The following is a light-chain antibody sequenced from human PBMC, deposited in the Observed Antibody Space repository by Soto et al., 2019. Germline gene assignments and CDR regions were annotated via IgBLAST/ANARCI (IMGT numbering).Light chain of an antibody. Sequence: EIVLTQSPGTLSLSPGERATLSCRASQSVSNNYLAWYQQKPGQAPRLLIYDASNRATGIPDRFSGSGSGTDFTLTISRLEPEDFAVYYCQRSGCSNTFGQGTKLEIK. V-gene: IGKV3-20*01. J-gene: IGKJ2*01. CDR1: QSVSNNY. CDR2: DAS. CDR3: QRSGCSNT.